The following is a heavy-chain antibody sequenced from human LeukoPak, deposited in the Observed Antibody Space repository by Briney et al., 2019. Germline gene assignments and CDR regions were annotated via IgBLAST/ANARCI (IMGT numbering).Heavy chain of an antibody. CDR2: IYYSGST. CDR3: ARQESAHCGGDCYSPYYYYYMDV. J-gene: IGHJ6*03. V-gene: IGHV4-39*01. Sequence: SETLSLTCTVSGGSISSSSYYWGWIRQPPGKGLEWIGSIYYSGSTYYNPSLKSRVTISVDTSKNQFSLKLSSVTAADAAVYYCARQESAHCGGDCYSPYYYYYMDVWGKGTTVTISS. D-gene: IGHD2-21*02. CDR1: GGSISSSSYY.